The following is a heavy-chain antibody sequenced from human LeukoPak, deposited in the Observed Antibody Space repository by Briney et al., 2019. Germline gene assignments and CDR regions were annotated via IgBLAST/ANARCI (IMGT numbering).Heavy chain of an antibody. D-gene: IGHD1-26*01. CDR2: IYPGDSDT. CDR3: ARLLSDAIVGAIDY. Sequence: GEPLKISCEGSGYSFNNYWIGWVRQMPGKGLEWMGIIYPGDSDTRYSPSFQGQVTISADKSISTAYLQWSSLKASDTAMYYCARLLSDAIVGAIDYWGQGTLVTVSS. CDR1: GYSFNNYW. V-gene: IGHV5-51*01. J-gene: IGHJ4*02.